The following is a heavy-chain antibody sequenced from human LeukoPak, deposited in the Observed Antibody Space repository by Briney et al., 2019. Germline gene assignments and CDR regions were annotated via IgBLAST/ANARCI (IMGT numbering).Heavy chain of an antibody. CDR1: GFIFSTYA. V-gene: IGHV3-30*04. J-gene: IGHJ4*02. Sequence: GGSLRLSCAASGFIFSTYAMHWVRQAPGKGLKWVAVISYHGRDQYYADSVKGRFTISRDNSKSTLSPQMNSLRAEDTAVYYCARQDCSSGSCYNDYRAQGTLVIVSS. CDR2: ISYHGRDQ. D-gene: IGHD2-2*02. CDR3: ARQDCSSGSCYNDY.